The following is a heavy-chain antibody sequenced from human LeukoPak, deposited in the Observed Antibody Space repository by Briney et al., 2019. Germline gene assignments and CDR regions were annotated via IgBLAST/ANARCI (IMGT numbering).Heavy chain of an antibody. CDR1: GYTFTSCG. D-gene: IGHD3-10*01. J-gene: IGHJ4*02. Sequence: ASVKVSCKASGYTFTSCGISWVRQAPGQGLEWMGWISAYNGNTNYAQKLQGRVTMTTDTSTSTAYMELRSLRSDDTAVYYCARERRYYGSGKPYYFDYWGQGTLVTVSS. CDR3: ARERRYYGSGKPYYFDY. CDR2: ISAYNGNT. V-gene: IGHV1-18*01.